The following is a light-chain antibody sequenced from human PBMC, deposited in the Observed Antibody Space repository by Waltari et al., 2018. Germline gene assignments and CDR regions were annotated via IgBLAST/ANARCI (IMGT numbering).Light chain of an antibody. Sequence: QSVLTQPPSVSGAPGQRVTISCTGSRSNIGAGYHVHWYQQLPRAAPKLLIYGSTSRPLGVPDRFFGSTSGTSASLAITGLQAEDAADYYCQSYDTSLSVVFGGGTKLTVL. J-gene: IGLJ3*02. V-gene: IGLV1-40*01. CDR2: GST. CDR1: RSNIGAGYH. CDR3: QSYDTSLSVV.